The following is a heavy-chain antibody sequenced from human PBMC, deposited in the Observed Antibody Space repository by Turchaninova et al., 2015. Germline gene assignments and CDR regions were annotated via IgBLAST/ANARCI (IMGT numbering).Heavy chain of an antibody. CDR1: GGSFSGYY. CDR2: INPSGST. Sequence: GAGLLKPSETLSLTCAVYGGSFSGYYWSWIRQPPGKGLEWIGEINPSGSTNYNPSLKSRVTISVDPSKNQFSLKLSSVTAADTAVYYCARGGTIFGVVIPRKYNWFDPWGQGTLVTVSS. V-gene: IGHV4-34*01. CDR3: ARGGTIFGVVIPRKYNWFDP. D-gene: IGHD3-3*01. J-gene: IGHJ5*02.